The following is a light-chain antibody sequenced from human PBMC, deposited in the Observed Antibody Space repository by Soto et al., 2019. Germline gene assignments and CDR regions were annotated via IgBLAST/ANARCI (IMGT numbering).Light chain of an antibody. Sequence: SYDLTQPPSVSVAPGQTARITCGGNNIESKSVHWYQQRPGQAPVLVLYDDGNRPSGIPERLSGSNSGSTATLTISSVEASDEAEYFCQVCDISSDQYLFGPGTKAAVL. V-gene: IGLV3-21*02. J-gene: IGLJ1*01. CDR3: QVCDISSDQYL. CDR1: NIESKS. CDR2: DDG.